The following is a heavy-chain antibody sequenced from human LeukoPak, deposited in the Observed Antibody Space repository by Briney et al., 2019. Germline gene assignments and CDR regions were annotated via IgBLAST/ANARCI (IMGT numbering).Heavy chain of an antibody. D-gene: IGHD6-13*01. J-gene: IGHJ4*02. V-gene: IGHV3-23*01. CDR3: AKISTPIPAAGAMDN. CDR2: ISGGGGGT. Sequence: GGSLRLSCAASGFTFSTYAMSWVRQAPEKGLEWVSSISGGGGGTYYANSVKGRFTISRDNSKSTLYLQMNGLRAEDTAVYYCAKISTPIPAAGAMDNWGQGTLVTVSS. CDR1: GFTFSTYA.